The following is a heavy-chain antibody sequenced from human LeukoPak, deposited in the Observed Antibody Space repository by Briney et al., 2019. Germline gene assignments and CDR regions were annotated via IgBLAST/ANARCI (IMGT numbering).Heavy chain of an antibody. CDR2: INWNGGST. CDR3: ARGVAYSSSWTDY. V-gene: IGHV3-20*04. J-gene: IGHJ4*02. CDR1: GFTFNSYS. D-gene: IGHD6-13*01. Sequence: GGSLRLSCAASGFTFNSYSMNWVRQAPGKGLEWVSGINWNGGSTGYADSVKGRFTISRDNAKNSLYLQMNSLRAEDTALYYCARGVAYSSSWTDYWGQGTLVTVSS.